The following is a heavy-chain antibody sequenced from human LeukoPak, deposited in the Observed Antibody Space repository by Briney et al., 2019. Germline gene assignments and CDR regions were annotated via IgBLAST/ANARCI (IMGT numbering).Heavy chain of an antibody. Sequence: PGGPLRLSCAASGFTFSSYWMHWVRQAPGKGLVWVSRINSDGSSTSYADSVKGRFTISRDNAKNTLYLQMNSLRAEDTAVYYCARVPATGTAFDDWGQGTLVTVSS. J-gene: IGHJ4*02. CDR3: ARVPATGTAFDD. D-gene: IGHD6-13*01. CDR2: INSDGSST. CDR1: GFTFSSYW. V-gene: IGHV3-74*01.